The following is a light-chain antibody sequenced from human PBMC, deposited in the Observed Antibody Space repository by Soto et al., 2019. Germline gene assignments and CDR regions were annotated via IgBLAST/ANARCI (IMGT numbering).Light chain of an antibody. CDR3: QQSYSTPFT. CDR1: QSISSY. V-gene: IGKV1-39*01. J-gene: IGKJ2*01. CDR2: AAS. Sequence: DIQMTQSPVSLSASVGDRVTITCRASQSISSYLNWYQQKPGKAPNLLIYAASSLQSGVPSRFSGSASGTDFTLTISSLHPEDFATYYCQQSYSTPFTFGQGTKLEIK.